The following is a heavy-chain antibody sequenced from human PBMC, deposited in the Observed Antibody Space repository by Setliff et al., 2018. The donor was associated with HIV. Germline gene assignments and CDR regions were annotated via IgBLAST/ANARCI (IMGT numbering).Heavy chain of an antibody. CDR3: APLAAAGGY. V-gene: IGHV4-39*01. J-gene: IGHJ4*02. CDR2: FYYSGST. D-gene: IGHD6-25*01. Sequence: KPSETLSLTCSVSGGSISSGPYYWGWIRQPPGKGLEWIVSFYYSGSTYYNPYLKSRVTMSVDTSKNQFSLNLDSVTAADTAVYYCAPLAAAGGYWGQGTLVTVSS. CDR1: GGSISSGPYY.